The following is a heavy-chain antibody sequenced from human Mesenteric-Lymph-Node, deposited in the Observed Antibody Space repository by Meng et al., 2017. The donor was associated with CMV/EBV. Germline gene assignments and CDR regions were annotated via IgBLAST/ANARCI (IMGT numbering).Heavy chain of an antibody. J-gene: IGHJ3*02. V-gene: IGHV1-46*01. D-gene: IGHD2-2*02. CDR2: INPSGGST. Sequence: ASVKVSCKASGGTFSSYAISWVRQAPGQGLEWMGIINPSGGSTSYAQKFQGRVTMTRDTSTSTVYMELSSLRSEDTAVYYCASEGYCSSTSCYTDAFDIWGQGTMVTVSS. CDR3: ASEGYCSSTSCYTDAFDI. CDR1: GGTFSSYA.